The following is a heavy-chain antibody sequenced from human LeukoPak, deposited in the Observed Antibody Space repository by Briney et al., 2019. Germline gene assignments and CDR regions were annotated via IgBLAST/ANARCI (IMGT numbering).Heavy chain of an antibody. D-gene: IGHD6-6*01. Sequence: KSSETLSLTCTVSGGSISSGGYYWSWIRQHPGKGLEWIGYIYYSGSTYYNPSLKSRVTISVDTSKNQFSLKLSSVTAADTAVYYCARASIAARPRYFDYWGQGTLVTVSS. J-gene: IGHJ4*02. CDR1: GGSISSGGYY. CDR3: ARASIAARPRYFDY. V-gene: IGHV4-31*03. CDR2: IYYSGST.